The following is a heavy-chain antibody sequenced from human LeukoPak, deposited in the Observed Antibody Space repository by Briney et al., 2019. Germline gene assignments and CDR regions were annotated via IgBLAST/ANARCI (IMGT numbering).Heavy chain of an antibody. J-gene: IGHJ6*02. V-gene: IGHV3-23*01. Sequence: GGSLRLSCAASGFTFSSYAMSWVRQAPGKGLEWVSAISGSGGSTYYADSVKGRFTISRDNAKNSLYLQMNSLGAEDTAVYYCARKYRYCSGGSCRYYGMDVWGQGTTVTVSS. CDR1: GFTFSSYA. D-gene: IGHD2-15*01. CDR3: ARKYRYCSGGSCRYYGMDV. CDR2: ISGSGGST.